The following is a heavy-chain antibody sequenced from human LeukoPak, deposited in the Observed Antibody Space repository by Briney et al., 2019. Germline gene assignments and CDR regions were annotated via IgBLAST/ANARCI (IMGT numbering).Heavy chain of an antibody. J-gene: IGHJ4*02. V-gene: IGHV4-59*01. D-gene: IGHD3-9*01. Sequence: NSSETLSLTCTVSGDSISSSYWSWIRQPPGKGLEWFGFIYDSGNTNYNPSLKSRVTISVDASKNQFSLNLSSVTAADTAVYYCARTSSYYDILTGLHHYYFDYWGQGTLVTVSS. CDR1: GDSISSSY. CDR3: ARTSSYYDILTGLHHYYFDY. CDR2: IYDSGNT.